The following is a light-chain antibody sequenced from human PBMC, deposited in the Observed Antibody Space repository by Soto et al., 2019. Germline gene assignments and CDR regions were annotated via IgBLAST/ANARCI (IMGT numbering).Light chain of an antibody. V-gene: IGKV3D-11*02. CDR2: EAY. Sequence: MTQSPCTLSVSLGERATLSCRASQSVSIHLAWYQQKPGQAPRLLIYEAYKRVTCVPVRFRGSGAGTAFTLIISTIEPEDFANFYCQQRSDRPSFTFGQGTRVEI. J-gene: IGKJ5*01. CDR1: QSVSIH. CDR3: QQRSDRPSFT.